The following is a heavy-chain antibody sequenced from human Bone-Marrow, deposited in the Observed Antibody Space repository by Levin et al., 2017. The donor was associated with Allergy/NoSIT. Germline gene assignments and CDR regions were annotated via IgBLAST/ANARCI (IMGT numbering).Heavy chain of an antibody. CDR1: NNTFNNFG. J-gene: IGHJ5*02. V-gene: IGHV1-18*01. CDR3: ARDRRSVAGTGWFDP. CDR2: ISGHNDDT. Sequence: ASVKVSCKASNNTFNNFGVSWVRQAPGQGPEWMGWISGHNDDTEYAQRFQGRVTLTRDTSTRTTHMELRGLRSDDTAAYYCARDRRSVAGTGWFDPWGQGTLVTVSS. D-gene: IGHD6-19*01.